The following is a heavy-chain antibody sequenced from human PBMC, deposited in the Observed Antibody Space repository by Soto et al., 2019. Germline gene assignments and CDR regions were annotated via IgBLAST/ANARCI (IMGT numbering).Heavy chain of an antibody. D-gene: IGHD6-13*01. Sequence: EVQLVESGGGLVKPGGSLRLSCAASGFTFSNAWMNWVRQAPGKGLEWVGRIKSKTDGVTTDYAAPVKGRFTISRDDSKNTLYLQMNSLKTEDTAVYYCTTAGQQLVHYYYYGMDVWGQGTTVTVSS. CDR1: GFTFSNAW. CDR2: IKSKTDGVTT. V-gene: IGHV3-15*07. J-gene: IGHJ6*02. CDR3: TTAGQQLVHYYYYGMDV.